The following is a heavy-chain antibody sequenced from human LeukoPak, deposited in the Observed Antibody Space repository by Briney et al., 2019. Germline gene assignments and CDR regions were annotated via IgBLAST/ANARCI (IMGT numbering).Heavy chain of an antibody. CDR3: ARSYSYGYYFDY. CDR1: GFTFSSYS. Sequence: GSLRLSCAASGFTFSSYSMNWVRQAPGKGLEWVSSISSSSSYIYYADSVKGRFTISRDNAKNSLYLQMNSLRAEDTAVYYCARSYSYGYYFDYWDQGTLVTVSS. V-gene: IGHV3-21*01. J-gene: IGHJ4*02. CDR2: ISSSSSYI. D-gene: IGHD5-18*01.